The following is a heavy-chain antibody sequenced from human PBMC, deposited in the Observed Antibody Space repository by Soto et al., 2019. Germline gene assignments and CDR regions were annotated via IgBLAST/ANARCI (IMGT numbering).Heavy chain of an antibody. CDR1: GFTFSSYW. D-gene: IGHD2-15*01. V-gene: IGHV3-74*01. J-gene: IGHJ6*03. Sequence: PGGSLRLSCAASGFTFSSYWMHWVRQAPGKGLVWVSRINSDGSSTSYADSVKGRFTISRDNAKNTLYLQMNSLRAEDTAVYYCARGKSVVFYYYYYMDVWGKGTTVTAP. CDR3: ARGKSVVFYYYYYMDV. CDR2: INSDGSST.